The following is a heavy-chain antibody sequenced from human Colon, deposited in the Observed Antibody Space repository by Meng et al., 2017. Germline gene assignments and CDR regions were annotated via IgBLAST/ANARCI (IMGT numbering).Heavy chain of an antibody. D-gene: IGHD3-9*01. CDR3: ARGLTRSRTFDY. CDR1: GCSISTSGYY. Sequence: QPQLQESGPGLVKPSEALSLTCSVSGCSISTSGYYWGWIRQPPGKGLEWIGSIYNSGTTYYNASLQSRVIISVDTSKDQVSLKLNFVTAADTAVYYCARGLTRSRTFDYWGQGSLVTVSS. J-gene: IGHJ4*02. V-gene: IGHV4-31*03. CDR2: IYNSGTT.